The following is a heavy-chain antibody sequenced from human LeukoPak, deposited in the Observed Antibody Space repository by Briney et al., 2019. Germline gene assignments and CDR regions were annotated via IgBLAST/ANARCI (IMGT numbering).Heavy chain of an antibody. J-gene: IGHJ5*02. CDR3: VRHITYGDYVGWFDP. CDR1: GGSISCSSYY. V-gene: IGHV4-39*01. CDR2: IYYSGST. D-gene: IGHD4-17*01. Sequence: SETLSLTCTVSGGSISCSSYYWGWIRQPPGKGLEWIGSIYYSGSTYYNPSLKSRVTISVDTSKNQFSLKLSSVTAADTAVYYCVRHITYGDYVGWFDPWGQGTLVTVSS.